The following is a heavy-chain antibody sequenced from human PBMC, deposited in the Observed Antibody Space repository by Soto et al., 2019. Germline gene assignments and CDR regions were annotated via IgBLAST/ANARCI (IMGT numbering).Heavy chain of an antibody. CDR2: IYHSGST. CDR1: GYSISSGYY. D-gene: IGHD6-13*01. Sequence: SETLSLTCAVSGYSISSGYYWGWIRQPPGKGLEWIGSIYHSGSTYYNPSLKSRVTISVDTSKNQFSLKLSSVTAADTAVYYCARVVAAAHYFDYWGQGTLVTVS. J-gene: IGHJ4*02. CDR3: ARVVAAAHYFDY. V-gene: IGHV4-38-2*01.